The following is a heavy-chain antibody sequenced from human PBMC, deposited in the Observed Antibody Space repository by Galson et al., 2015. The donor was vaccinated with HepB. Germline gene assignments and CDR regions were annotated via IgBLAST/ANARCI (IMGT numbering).Heavy chain of an antibody. CDR3: ASPFCIGGNCYPLWY. D-gene: IGHD2-15*01. CDR2: TSYDGSHK. V-gene: IGHV3-30*03. J-gene: IGHJ4*02. CDR1: GFRFSSYG. Sequence: SLRLSCAASGFRFSSYGMHWVRQAPGKGLEWVAVTSYDGSHKYYADSVKGRFTISRDNSKNTLYLQMNSLRAEDTAVYYCASPFCIGGNCYPLWYWGQGTLVTVSS.